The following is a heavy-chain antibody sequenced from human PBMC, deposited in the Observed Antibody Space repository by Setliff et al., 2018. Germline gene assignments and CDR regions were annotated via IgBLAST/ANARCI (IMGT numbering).Heavy chain of an antibody. D-gene: IGHD3-9*01. V-gene: IGHV1-18*01. CDR1: GYTFTSYG. CDR3: ARAVTYYDILTGQHHYDAFDI. CDR2: ISAYTGNT. Sequence: ASVKVSCKASGYTFTSYGISWVRQAPGQGLEWLGWISAYTGNTNYAQKLQGRVTMTTDTSTSTAYMELRSLRSDDTAVYYCARAVTYYDILTGQHHYDAFDIWGQGTMVTVSS. J-gene: IGHJ3*02.